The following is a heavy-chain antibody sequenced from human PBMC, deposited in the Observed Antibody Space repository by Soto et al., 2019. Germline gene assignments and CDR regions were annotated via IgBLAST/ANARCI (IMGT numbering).Heavy chain of an antibody. V-gene: IGHV3-30*18. CDR1: GFTFSSYG. Sequence: QVQLVESGGGVVQPGRSLRLSCAASGFTFSSYGMHWVRQAPGKGLEWVAVISYDGSNKYYADSVKGRFTIFRDNSKNPMYLQMNGLRAEDTAVYYCAKDRYYDSSGFFNHWGQGTLGTVSS. CDR3: AKDRYYDSSGFFNH. CDR2: ISYDGSNK. J-gene: IGHJ4*02. D-gene: IGHD3-22*01.